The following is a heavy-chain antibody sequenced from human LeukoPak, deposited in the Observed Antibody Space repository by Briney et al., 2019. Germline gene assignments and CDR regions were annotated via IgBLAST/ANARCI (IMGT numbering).Heavy chain of an antibody. CDR2: INPSGGST. Sequence: ASVKVSCKASGYTFTTYSMHWVRQAPGQGLEWMGIINPSGGSTTYAQKFQGRVTMTRDTSTSTVYMELTSLRSEDTAVYYCTRPSRIVTAGSLDAFDIWGQGTVVTVSS. D-gene: IGHD6-13*01. CDR3: TRPSRIVTAGSLDAFDI. V-gene: IGHV1-46*01. J-gene: IGHJ3*02. CDR1: GYTFTTYS.